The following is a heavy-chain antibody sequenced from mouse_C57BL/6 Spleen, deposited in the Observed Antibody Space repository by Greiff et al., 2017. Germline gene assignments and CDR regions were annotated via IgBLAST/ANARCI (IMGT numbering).Heavy chain of an antibody. Sequence: ESGPGLVKPSQSLSLTCSVTGYSITSGYYWNWIRQFPGNKLEWMGYISYDGSNNYNPSLKNRISITRDTSKNQFFLKLNSVTTEDTATYYCARDSGKGAMDYWGQGTSVTVSS. J-gene: IGHJ4*01. CDR2: ISYDGSN. CDR1: GYSITSGYY. CDR3: ARDSGKGAMDY. D-gene: IGHD4-1*01. V-gene: IGHV3-6*01.